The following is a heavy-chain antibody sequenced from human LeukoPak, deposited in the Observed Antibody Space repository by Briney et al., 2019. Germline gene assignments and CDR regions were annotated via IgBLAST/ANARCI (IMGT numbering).Heavy chain of an antibody. Sequence: PGGSLRLSCAASGLTFSSYAMHWVRQAPGKGLERVAVISYDGSNKYYADSVKGRFTISRDNSKNTLYLQMNCLRSDDTAVYYCARAAVAGLYYFDYWGQGTLVTVSS. D-gene: IGHD6-19*01. CDR3: ARAAVAGLYYFDY. J-gene: IGHJ4*02. CDR1: GLTFSSYA. CDR2: ISYDGSNK. V-gene: IGHV3-30*04.